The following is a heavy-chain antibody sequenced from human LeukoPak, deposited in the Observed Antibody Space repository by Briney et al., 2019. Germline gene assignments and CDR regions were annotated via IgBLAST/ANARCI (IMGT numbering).Heavy chain of an antibody. CDR2: FGHNGGIT. Sequence: GGSLRLSCAASGFTFNYYGLSWVRQAPGKGLEWVSGFGHNGGITYSDSVKGRFTISRDNSKNTLYLQMNSLRAEDTAVYYCAKDSRQGYPPSYYFDYWGQGTLVTVSS. CDR3: AKDSRQGYPPSYYFDY. J-gene: IGHJ4*02. D-gene: IGHD5-12*01. V-gene: IGHV3-23*01. CDR1: GFTFNYYG.